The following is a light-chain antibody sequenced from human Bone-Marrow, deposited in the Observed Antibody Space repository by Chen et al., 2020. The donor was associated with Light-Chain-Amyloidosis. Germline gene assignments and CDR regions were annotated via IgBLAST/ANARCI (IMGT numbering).Light chain of an antibody. CDR3: QVWDRSSDRTV. J-gene: IGLJ3*02. CDR1: NVGSTS. Sequence: SYVLTQPSSVSVAPGQTATIACGGNNVGSTSVHWYQQTPGQAPLLVVHDDRDRPAGIPERLSNSDAGNTSTLTISSVEAGYAADSYCQVWDRSSDRTVFGGGTKLTVL. V-gene: IGLV3-21*02. CDR2: DDR.